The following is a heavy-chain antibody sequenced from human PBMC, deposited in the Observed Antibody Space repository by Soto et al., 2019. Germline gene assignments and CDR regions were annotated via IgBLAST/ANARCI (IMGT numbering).Heavy chain of an antibody. D-gene: IGHD3-9*01. J-gene: IGHJ6*02. CDR1: GGTFSSYS. CDR3: ARSVVLTFTRFYDMDV. Sequence: QVQLVQSGAEVKTPGSSVKVSCKASGGTFSSYSINWVRQAPGQVLEWMGMLIPMFVTTDYAQRFQGRVTFTADESTSTASMEVTNLTSEDPAVYYCARSVVLTFTRFYDMDVWGQGTTVTVSS. V-gene: IGHV1-69*18. CDR2: LIPMFVTT.